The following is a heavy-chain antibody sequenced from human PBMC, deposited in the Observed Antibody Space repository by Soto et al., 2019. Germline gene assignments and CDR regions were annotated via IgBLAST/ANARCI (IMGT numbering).Heavy chain of an antibody. CDR3: AGGRWLRDSFDY. CDR1: GFTFSDYY. CDR2: ISSSSSYT. J-gene: IGHJ4*02. D-gene: IGHD5-12*01. Sequence: QVQLVESGGGLVKPGGSLRLSCAASGFTFSDYYMSWIRQAPGKGVEWVSYISSSSSYTNYADSVKGRFTISRDNAKNSLYLQMTSLRAEDTAVYYWAGGRWLRDSFDYWGQGTLFTVSS. V-gene: IGHV3-11*05.